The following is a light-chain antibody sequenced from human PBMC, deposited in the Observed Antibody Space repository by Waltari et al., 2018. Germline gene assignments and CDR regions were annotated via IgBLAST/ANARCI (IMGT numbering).Light chain of an antibody. CDR2: DVT. Sequence: QSALTQPAAVSGSPRQSIPSSCGGLAIVVGACDCDPRYQHHPDKAPQVIIYDVTNRPSGVSERFSASKSANTASLTISGLHPEDEADYYCSSQTLDGVLLLGGGTRLTVL. CDR3: SSQTLDGVLL. V-gene: IGLV2-14*03. CDR1: AIVVGACDC. J-gene: IGLJ2*01.